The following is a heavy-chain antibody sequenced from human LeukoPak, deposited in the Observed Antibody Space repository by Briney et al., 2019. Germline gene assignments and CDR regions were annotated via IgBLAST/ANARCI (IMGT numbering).Heavy chain of an antibody. CDR2: ISSSSSTI. Sequence: GGSPRLSCAASGFTFSSYSMNWVRQAPGKGLEWVSYISSSSSTIYYADSVKGRFTISRDNAKNSLYLQMNSLRAEDTAVYYCASGPEYNWFDPWGQGTLVTVSS. V-gene: IGHV3-48*01. CDR1: GFTFSSYS. CDR3: ASGPEYNWFDP. J-gene: IGHJ5*02.